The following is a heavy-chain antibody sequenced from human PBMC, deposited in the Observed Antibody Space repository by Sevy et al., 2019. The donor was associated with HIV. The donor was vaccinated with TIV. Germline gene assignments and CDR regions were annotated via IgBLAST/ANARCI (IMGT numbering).Heavy chain of an antibody. D-gene: IGHD2-8*01. J-gene: IGHJ4*02. CDR1: GFTFSKYS. Sequence: GGSLRLSCAASGFTFSKYSMSWVRQPPGKGLEWVSTLSFGCGEINYADSVKGRFTISRDNSKSSVYLQMNNLRPEDTAVHYCAREGCTKPHDYWGQGTLVTLSS. CDR2: LSFGCGEI. CDR3: AREGCTKPHDY. V-gene: IGHV3-23*01.